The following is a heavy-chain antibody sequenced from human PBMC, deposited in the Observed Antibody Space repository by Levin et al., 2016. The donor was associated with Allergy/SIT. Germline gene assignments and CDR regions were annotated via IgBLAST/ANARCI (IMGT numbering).Heavy chain of an antibody. CDR3: ARDSGPQHYYYGMDV. CDR1: GGSISSYY. V-gene: IGHV4-59*01. J-gene: IGHJ6*02. D-gene: IGHD6-25*01. CDR2: IYYSGST. Sequence: SETLSLTCTVSGGSISSYYWSWIRQPPGKGLEWIGYIYYSGSTNYNPSLKSRVTISVDTSKNQFSLKLSSVTAADTAVYYCARDSGPQHYYYGMDVWGQGTTVTVSS.